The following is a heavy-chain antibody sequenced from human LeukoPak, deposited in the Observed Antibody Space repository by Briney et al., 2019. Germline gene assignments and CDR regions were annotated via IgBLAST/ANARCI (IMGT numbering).Heavy chain of an antibody. D-gene: IGHD2-15*01. CDR1: GGSISSSSYY. V-gene: IGHV4-39*07. Sequence: KPSETLSLTCTVSGGSISSSSYYWGWIRQPPGKGLEWIGSIYYSGSTYYNPSLKSRVTISVDTSKNQFSLKLSSVTAADTAVYYCARGYCSGGSCYSYYYNYMDVWGKGTTVTVSS. CDR3: ARGYCSGGSCYSYYYNYMDV. CDR2: IYYSGST. J-gene: IGHJ6*03.